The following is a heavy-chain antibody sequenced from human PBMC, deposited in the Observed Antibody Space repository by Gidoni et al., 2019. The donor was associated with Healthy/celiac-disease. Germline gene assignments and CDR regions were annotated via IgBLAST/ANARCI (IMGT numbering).Heavy chain of an antibody. CDR1: GFTFSSYA. D-gene: IGHD3-3*01. CDR3: AAYYDFWSGYPSGDY. Sequence: EVQLLESGGGMVQPGGSLRLSCADSGFTFSSYAMSWVRQAPGKGLEWVSAISGSCGSTYYADSVKGRFTISRDNSKNTLYLQMNSLRAEDTAVYYCAAYYDFWSGYPSGDYWGQGTLVTVSS. J-gene: IGHJ4*02. V-gene: IGHV3-23*01. CDR2: ISGSCGST.